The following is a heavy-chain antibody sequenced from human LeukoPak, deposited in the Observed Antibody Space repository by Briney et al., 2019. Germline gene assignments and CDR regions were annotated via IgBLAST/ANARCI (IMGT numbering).Heavy chain of an antibody. CDR1: GGSISSYY. CDR2: IYYSGST. Sequence: SETLSLTCTVSGGSISSYYWSWIRQPPGKGLEWIGYIYYSGSTNYNPSLQSRVTISVDTSKNQFSLKLSSVTAADTAVYYCARGGYNWFDPWGQGTLVTVSS. D-gene: IGHD3-16*01. CDR3: ARGGYNWFDP. J-gene: IGHJ5*02. V-gene: IGHV4-59*01.